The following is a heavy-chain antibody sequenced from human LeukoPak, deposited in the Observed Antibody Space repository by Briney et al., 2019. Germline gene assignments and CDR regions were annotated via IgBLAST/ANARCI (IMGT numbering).Heavy chain of an antibody. CDR3: ATVFLSSSWPVDY. J-gene: IGHJ4*02. V-gene: IGHV1-24*01. CDR1: GYTLTELS. Sequence: ASAKISRKVSGYTLTELSMHWVRQAPGKGLEWMGGFDPEDGETIYAQKFQGRVTMTEDTSTDTAYMELSSLRSEDTAVYYCATVFLSSSWPVDYWGQGTLVTVSS. D-gene: IGHD6-13*01. CDR2: FDPEDGET.